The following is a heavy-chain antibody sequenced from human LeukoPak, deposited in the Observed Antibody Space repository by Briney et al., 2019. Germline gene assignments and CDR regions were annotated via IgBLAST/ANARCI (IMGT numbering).Heavy chain of an antibody. CDR3: AKDLGPDYDFWSGYFDY. Sequence: PGGSLRLSCAASGFTFSDYYMSWVRQAPGKGLEWVSYISSSGSTIYYADSVKGRFTISRDNAKNSLYLQMNSLRAEDTAVYYCAKDLGPDYDFWSGYFDYWGQGTLVTVSS. CDR1: GFTFSDYY. D-gene: IGHD3-3*01. J-gene: IGHJ4*02. CDR2: ISSSGSTI. V-gene: IGHV3-11*01.